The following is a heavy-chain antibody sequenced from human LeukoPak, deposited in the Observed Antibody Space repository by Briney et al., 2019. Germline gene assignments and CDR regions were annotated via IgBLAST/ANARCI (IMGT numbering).Heavy chain of an antibody. V-gene: IGHV1-2*02. CDR1: GYTFTCYY. Sequence: GASVKVSFKASGYTFTCYYIHWVRQAPGQGLEWMGWINPNSGGTNYAQKFQGRVTMTRDTSISTAYMELSRLTSDDTAVYYCARDAIVRDYSNSDYWGQGTLVTVSS. CDR2: INPNSGGT. CDR3: ARDAIVRDYSNSDY. D-gene: IGHD4-11*01. J-gene: IGHJ4*02.